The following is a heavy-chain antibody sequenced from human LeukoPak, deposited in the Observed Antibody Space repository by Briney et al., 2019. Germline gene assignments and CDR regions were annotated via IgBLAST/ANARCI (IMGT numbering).Heavy chain of an antibody. CDR1: GGSFSGYY. Sequence: SETLSLTCAVYGGSFSGYYWSWIRQPPGKGLEWIGEINHSGSTNYNPSLKSRVTISVDTSKNQFSLKLSSVTAADTAVYYCARGNQWLVQSAFDIWGQGTMVTVSS. D-gene: IGHD6-19*01. J-gene: IGHJ3*02. V-gene: IGHV4-34*01. CDR2: INHSGST. CDR3: ARGNQWLVQSAFDI.